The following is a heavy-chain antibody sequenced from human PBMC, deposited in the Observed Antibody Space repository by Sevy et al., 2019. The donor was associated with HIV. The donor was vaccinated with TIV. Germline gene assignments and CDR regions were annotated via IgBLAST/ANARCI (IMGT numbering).Heavy chain of an antibody. Sequence: SETLSLTCTVSGGSISSYYWSWIRQPPGKGLEWIGYIYYSGSTNYNPSLKSRVTISVDTSKNQFSLKLSSVTAADTVVYYCAIDSRCWYGFDYWGQGTLVTVSS. J-gene: IGHJ4*02. V-gene: IGHV4-59*01. CDR2: IYYSGST. CDR3: AIDSRCWYGFDY. CDR1: GGSISSYY. D-gene: IGHD6-13*01.